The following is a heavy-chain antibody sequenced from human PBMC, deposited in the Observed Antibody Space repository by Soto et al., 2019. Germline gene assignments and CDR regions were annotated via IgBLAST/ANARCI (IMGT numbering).Heavy chain of an antibody. D-gene: IGHD6-19*01. CDR2: IIPIFGTA. Sequence: SVNVYCKAAGGTFSSYAISWVRQAPRQGLEWMGGIIPIFGTANYAQKFQGRVTITADESTSTAYMELSSLRSEDTAVYYCARGDQRIAVAGPLDYWGQGTLVTVSS. V-gene: IGHV1-69*13. J-gene: IGHJ4*02. CDR1: GGTFSSYA. CDR3: ARGDQRIAVAGPLDY.